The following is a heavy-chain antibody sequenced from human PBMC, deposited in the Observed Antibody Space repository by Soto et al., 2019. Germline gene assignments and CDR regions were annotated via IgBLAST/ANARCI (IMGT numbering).Heavy chain of an antibody. J-gene: IGHJ6*02. Sequence: PGGSLRLSCVGSGFKFSTYSINWVRQAPGKGLEWVSSISSRSDIYYADSVKGRFTISRDNAKNSVSLQMNSLRAEDTAVYYCAREYTAWPLAYGLDVWGQGTTVTVSS. V-gene: IGHV3-21*01. CDR3: AREYTAWPLAYGLDV. CDR1: GFKFSTYS. D-gene: IGHD2-2*02. CDR2: ISSRSDI.